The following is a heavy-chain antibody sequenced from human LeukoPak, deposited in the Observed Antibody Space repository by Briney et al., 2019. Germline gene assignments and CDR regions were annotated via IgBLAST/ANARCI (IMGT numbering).Heavy chain of an antibody. CDR1: GFTFSSYA. CDR3: ARDPAPATGAFDI. V-gene: IGHV3-23*01. CDR2: ISGSGGST. Sequence: GGSLRLSCAASGFTFSSYAMSWVRQAPGKGLEWVSAISGSGGSTYYADSVKGRFTISRDTSKNTLYLQMNSLRVDDTAVYYCARDPAPATGAFDIWGQGTMVIIS. J-gene: IGHJ3*02. D-gene: IGHD1-1*01.